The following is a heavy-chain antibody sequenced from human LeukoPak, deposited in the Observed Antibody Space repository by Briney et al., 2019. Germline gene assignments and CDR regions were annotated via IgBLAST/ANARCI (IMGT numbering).Heavy chain of an antibody. CDR1: GFKFSSYS. CDR2: VSSSSSYI. J-gene: IGHJ4*02. CDR3: ARGTMFPYYFDY. Sequence: GGSLRLSCAASGFKFSSYSMKWVRQAPGKGLEWVSFVSSSSSYIYYADSLKGRFTISRDNAKNSLYLQMNSLRAEDTAVYYCARGTMFPYYFDYWGQGTLVTVSS. D-gene: IGHD3-10*02. V-gene: IGHV3-21*01.